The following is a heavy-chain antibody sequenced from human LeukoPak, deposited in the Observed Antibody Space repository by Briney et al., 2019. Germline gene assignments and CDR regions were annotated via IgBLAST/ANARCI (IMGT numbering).Heavy chain of an antibody. CDR3: ARLTADGRLYFVD. J-gene: IGHJ4*02. CDR2: LYNTGNT. V-gene: IGHV3-53*01. D-gene: IGHD6-13*01. Sequence: GGSLRLSCAASGFTFNSNYLSWVRQAPGKGLEWVSTLYNTGNTYYANSVKGRFSISRDNSKNTLFLQMNSLRAEDTAVYYCARLTADGRLYFVDWGPGTLVTVSS. CDR1: GFTFNSNY.